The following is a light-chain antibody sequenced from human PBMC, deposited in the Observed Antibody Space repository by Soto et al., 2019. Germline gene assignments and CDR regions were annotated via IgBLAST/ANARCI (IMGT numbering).Light chain of an antibody. Sequence: VMTQSPATLSVSPGERATLSCRASESVSSNLAWYQQRPGQAPRLLIYGASTRATDTPVRFRGSGSGTEFTLTISSLQSEDFAVYYCQQYNNWPLLTFGGGTKVDIK. J-gene: IGKJ4*01. V-gene: IGKV3-15*01. CDR2: GAS. CDR3: QQYNNWPLLT. CDR1: ESVSSN.